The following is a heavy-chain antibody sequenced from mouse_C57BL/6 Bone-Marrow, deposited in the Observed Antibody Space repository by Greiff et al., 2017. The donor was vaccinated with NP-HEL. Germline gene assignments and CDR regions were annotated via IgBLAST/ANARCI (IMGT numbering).Heavy chain of an antibody. CDR1: GFSLSTFGMG. CDR3: ARIAREDYGSSKRYYFDY. J-gene: IGHJ2*01. CDR2: IWWDDDK. Sequence: QVTLKESGPGILQPSQTLRLTCSFSGFSLSTFGMGVGWIRQPSGKGLEWLAHIWWDDDKYYNPALKSRLTISKDTSKNQVFLKIANVDTADTATYYCARIAREDYGSSKRYYFDYWGQGTTLTVSS. D-gene: IGHD1-1*01. V-gene: IGHV8-8*01.